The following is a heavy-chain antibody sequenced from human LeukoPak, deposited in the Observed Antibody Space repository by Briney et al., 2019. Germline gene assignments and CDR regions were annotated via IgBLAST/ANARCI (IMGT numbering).Heavy chain of an antibody. J-gene: IGHJ3*02. V-gene: IGHV3-74*01. D-gene: IGHD1-1*01. CDR2: VNHDGSAT. CDR3: PQLIESTTSDALDT. CDR1: GFSFSNNW. Sequence: GGSLRLSCAASGFSFSNNWMHWVRQVPGKGLVWLSYVNHDGSATGYAESVKGRFTISRDNAKNILYLQMNSLGVEDTGVYYCPQLIESTTSDALDTRGQGIMVTVSA.